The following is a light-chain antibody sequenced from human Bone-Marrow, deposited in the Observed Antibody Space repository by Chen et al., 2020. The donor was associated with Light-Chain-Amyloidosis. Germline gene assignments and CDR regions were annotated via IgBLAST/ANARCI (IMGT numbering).Light chain of an antibody. J-gene: IGLJ2*01. CDR3: QVWDTSSDHPV. Sequence: SYVLTQPPSVSVAPGQTATITCGGTNIGSRTVHWYQQKPGQSPVVVVYDDSDRPSGIPARFSGSSSGNTATLTISRVDGGDEADYYCQVWDTSSDHPVFGGGTKVTVL. CDR1: NIGSRT. V-gene: IGLV3-21*02. CDR2: DDS.